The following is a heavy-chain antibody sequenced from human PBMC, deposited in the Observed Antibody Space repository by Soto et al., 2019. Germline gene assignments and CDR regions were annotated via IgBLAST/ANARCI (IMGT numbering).Heavy chain of an antibody. CDR3: ARLAQYRITGTHGYYYGMDV. V-gene: IGHV4-34*01. J-gene: IGHJ6*02. CDR1: GGSFSGYY. CDR2: INHSGST. D-gene: IGHD1-20*01. Sequence: QVQLQQWGAGLLKPSETLSLTCAVYGGSFSGYYWSWIRQPPGKGLEWIGEINHSGSTNYNPSLKSRVTLSVDTSKNQFSLKLSSVTAADTAVYYCARLAQYRITGTHGYYYGMDVWGQGTTVTVSS.